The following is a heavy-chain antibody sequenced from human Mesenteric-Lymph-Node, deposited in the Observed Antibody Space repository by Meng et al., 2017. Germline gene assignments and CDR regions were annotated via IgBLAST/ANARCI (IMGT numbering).Heavy chain of an antibody. V-gene: IGHV1-3*01. CDR3: ARCIAVAGNWFDT. Sequence: VHLVQSGAEVKKPGAAVRVAGKASGYTFTTYAIHWVRQAPGQRLEWMGWINAGNGNTRYSQKFQGRVSITRDTSASTAYMELSSLRSEDTAVYYCARCIAVAGNWFDTWGQGTLVTVSS. CDR2: INAGNGNT. D-gene: IGHD6-19*01. J-gene: IGHJ5*02. CDR1: GYTFTTYA.